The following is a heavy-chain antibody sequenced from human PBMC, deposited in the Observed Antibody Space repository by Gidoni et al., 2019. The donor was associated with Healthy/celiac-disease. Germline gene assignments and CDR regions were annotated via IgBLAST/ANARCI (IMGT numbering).Heavy chain of an antibody. V-gene: IGHV3-48*03. D-gene: IGHD5-12*01. Sequence: EVQLVASGGGLVKPGGSLRLSCAASGFTLTRNEMTWVRQAPGKGLGCVSYISSSGSTIYYADSVKGRFTISRDNAKNSLYLQMTSLRAEDTAVYYCARDGYNPYDYWGQGTLVTVSS. CDR3: ARDGYNPYDY. CDR2: ISSSGSTI. J-gene: IGHJ4*02. CDR1: GFTLTRNE.